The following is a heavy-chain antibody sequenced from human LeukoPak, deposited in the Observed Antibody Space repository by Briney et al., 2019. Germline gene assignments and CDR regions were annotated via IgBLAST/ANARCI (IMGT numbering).Heavy chain of an antibody. J-gene: IGHJ4*02. CDR2: IIPILGIA. D-gene: IGHD1-26*01. Sequence: GASVTLSCKASGGTFSSYAISWVRQAPGQGLEWMGRIIPILGIANYAQKFQGRVTITADKSTSTAYMELSSLRSEDTAVYYCARESRGVGATTFDYWGQGTLVTVSS. CDR3: ARESRGVGATTFDY. CDR1: GGTFSSYA. V-gene: IGHV1-69*04.